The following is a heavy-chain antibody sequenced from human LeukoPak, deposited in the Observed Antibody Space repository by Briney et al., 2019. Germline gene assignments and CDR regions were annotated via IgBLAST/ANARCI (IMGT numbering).Heavy chain of an antibody. CDR3: AKLSGIAAAGSDY. CDR2: IRYDGGNK. V-gene: IGHV3-30*02. J-gene: IGHJ4*02. CDR1: GFTFSSYG. Sequence: GGSLRLSCAASGFTFSSYGMHWVRQAPGKGLEWVAFIRYDGGNKYYADSVKGRFTISRDNSKNTLYLQMNSLRAEDTAVYYCAKLSGIAAAGSDYWGQGTLVTVSS. D-gene: IGHD6-13*01.